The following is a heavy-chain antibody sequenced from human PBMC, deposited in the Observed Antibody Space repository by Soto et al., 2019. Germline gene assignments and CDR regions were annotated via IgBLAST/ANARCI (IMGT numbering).Heavy chain of an antibody. CDR1: GYTFSGCC. CDR3: ARSLLKVILPLGY. Sequence: ASVKVSCKASGYTFSGCCMHWVRQAPGQGLEWMGWINTLSGDTSFPQKFQGRLAMTRDTSIDTAFMEVSRLTSDDTAIYYCARSLLKVILPLGYWGQGTLVTVSS. V-gene: IGHV1-2*02. D-gene: IGHD3-3*02. J-gene: IGHJ4*02. CDR2: INTLSGDT.